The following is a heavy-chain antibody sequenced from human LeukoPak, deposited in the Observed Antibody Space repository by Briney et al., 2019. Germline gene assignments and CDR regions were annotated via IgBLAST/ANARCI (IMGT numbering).Heavy chain of an antibody. D-gene: IGHD3-22*01. Sequence: GESLKISCKGSGYSFTSYWIGWVRQMPGKGLEWMGIIYPGDSDTRYSPSFQGQATISADKSISTAYLQWSSLKASDTAMYYCARLGITMIVGNDPRSWFDPWGQGTLVTVSS. CDR3: ARLGITMIVGNDPRSWFDP. J-gene: IGHJ5*02. V-gene: IGHV5-51*01. CDR2: IYPGDSDT. CDR1: GYSFTSYW.